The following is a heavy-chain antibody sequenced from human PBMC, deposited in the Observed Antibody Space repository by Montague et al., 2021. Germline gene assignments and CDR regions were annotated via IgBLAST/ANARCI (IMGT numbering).Heavy chain of an antibody. Sequence: TRSLTCTVSGDSLSSVGYSWTWIRQHPGKGLEWIGYMYYSGSSYYNPSLKSRVTISGDTSKKHFTLRLTSVTAADTAVYYCARGRLATGDFDYWGHGTLVTVSS. J-gene: IGHJ4*01. CDR1: GDSLSSVGYS. V-gene: IGHV4-31*03. D-gene: IGHD6-13*01. CDR2: MYYSGSS. CDR3: ARGRLATGDFDY.